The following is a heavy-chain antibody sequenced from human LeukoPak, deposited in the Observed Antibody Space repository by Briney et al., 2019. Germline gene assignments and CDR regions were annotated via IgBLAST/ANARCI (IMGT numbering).Heavy chain of an antibody. V-gene: IGHV5-51*01. Sequence: GESLKISCKGSGYNFANYWVGWVRQMPGKGLEWMGIIYPGDSDTRYSPSFQGQVTISADKSISTAYLQWSSLKASDTAMYYCARRSSSSTLSPWGQGTLVTVSS. CDR3: ARRSSSSTLSP. CDR2: IYPGDSDT. CDR1: GYNFANYW. D-gene: IGHD6-6*01. J-gene: IGHJ5*02.